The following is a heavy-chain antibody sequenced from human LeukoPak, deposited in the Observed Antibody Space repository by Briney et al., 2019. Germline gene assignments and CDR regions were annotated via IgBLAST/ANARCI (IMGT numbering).Heavy chain of an antibody. Sequence: GGSLRLSCAASGFTFSSYAMSWVRQAPGKGLEWVSAISGSGGSTYYADSLKGRFTISRDNSKNTLYLQMNSLRAEDRAVYYCAIGSIAATDYWGQGTRVAVSS. CDR3: AIGSIAATDY. CDR2: ISGSGGST. J-gene: IGHJ4*02. V-gene: IGHV3-23*01. D-gene: IGHD6-6*01. CDR1: GFTFSSYA.